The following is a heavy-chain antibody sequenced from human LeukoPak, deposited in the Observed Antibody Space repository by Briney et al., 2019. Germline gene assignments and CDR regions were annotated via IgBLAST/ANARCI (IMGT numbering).Heavy chain of an antibody. D-gene: IGHD2-2*01. V-gene: IGHV4-61*01. Sequence: SETLSLTCTVSDGSVSSGSYYWSWIRQPPGKGLEWIGYIYYSGSTNYNPSLKSRVTISIDTSKNQFSLKLSSVTAADTAVCYCARVAAYCSSTSCYADYDFWSGYYAYFDYWGQGILVTVSS. CDR2: IYYSGST. J-gene: IGHJ4*02. CDR1: DGSVSSGSYY. CDR3: ARVAAYCSSTSCYADYDFWSGYYAYFDY.